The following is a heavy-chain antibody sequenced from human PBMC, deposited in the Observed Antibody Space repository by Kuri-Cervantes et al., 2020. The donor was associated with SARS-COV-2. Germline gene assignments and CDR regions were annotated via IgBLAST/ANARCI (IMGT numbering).Heavy chain of an antibody. J-gene: IGHJ6*03. Sequence: GGSLRLSCAASGFTVSSNYMSWVRQAPGKGLEWVAFIRYDGSNKYYADSVKGRFTISRDNSKNTLYLQMNSLRAEDTAVYYCAKHAVPATHYYYYYMDVWGKGTTVTVSS. CDR3: AKHAVPATHYYYYYMDV. CDR1: GFTVSSNY. D-gene: IGHD2-2*01. CDR2: IRYDGSNK. V-gene: IGHV3-30*02.